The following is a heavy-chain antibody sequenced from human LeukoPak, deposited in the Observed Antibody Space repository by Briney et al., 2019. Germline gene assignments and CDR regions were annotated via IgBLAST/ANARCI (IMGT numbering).Heavy chain of an antibody. J-gene: IGHJ1*01. CDR2: IKQDGSEK. V-gene: IGHV3-7*04. Sequence: GGSLRLSCAASGFTFSNYWMSWVRQAPGKGLEWVANIKQDGSEKYYVDSVKGRFTISRDNAKNSLYLQMNSLRVEDTAMYYCARETVGFCDSGSCPVEYFQHWGQGTLVTVSS. CDR3: ARETVGFCDSGSCPVEYFQH. CDR1: GFTFSNYW. D-gene: IGHD2-15*01.